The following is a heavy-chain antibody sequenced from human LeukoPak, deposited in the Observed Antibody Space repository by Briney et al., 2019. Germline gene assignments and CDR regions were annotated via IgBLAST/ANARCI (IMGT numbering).Heavy chain of an antibody. CDR3: ARDQGVRTRFLEWLSSHPHYYYYYMDV. V-gene: IGHV4-38-2*02. Sequence: SETLSLTCTVSGYSISSGYYWGWIRPPPGKGLEWIGIIYHGGSTYYNPYLKSRVTISVDTFKNQFSLKLSSVTAADTAVYYCARDQGVRTRFLEWLSSHPHYYYYYMDVWGKGTTVTVSS. CDR2: IYHGGST. CDR1: GYSISSGYY. J-gene: IGHJ6*03. D-gene: IGHD3-3*01.